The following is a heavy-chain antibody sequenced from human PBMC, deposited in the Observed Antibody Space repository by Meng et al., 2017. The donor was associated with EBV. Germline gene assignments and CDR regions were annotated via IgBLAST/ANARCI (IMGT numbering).Heavy chain of an antibody. V-gene: IGHV1-69*06. Sequence: QGQLVQSGAVVKKPGASVKVSCKASGGTFSSYAISWVRQAPGQGLEWMGGIIPIFGTANYAQKFQGRVTITADKSTSTAYMELSSLRSEDTAVYYCARDRWEPKGKGWFDPWGQGTLVTVSS. CDR1: GGTFSSYA. J-gene: IGHJ5*02. CDR2: IIPIFGTA. CDR3: ARDRWEPKGKGWFDP. D-gene: IGHD1-26*01.